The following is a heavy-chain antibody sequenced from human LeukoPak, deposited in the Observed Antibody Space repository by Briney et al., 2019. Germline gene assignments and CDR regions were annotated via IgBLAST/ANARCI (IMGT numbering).Heavy chain of an antibody. Sequence: ASVKVSCEASGYTFINNWMHWVRQAPGQGLEWVGLINPTGTTTLYAQKFQGRVTLTRDMSTSTDYMELRSLKSEDTAVYYCAKSNSGGEIALWFGPLGQGTLVTVSS. D-gene: IGHD3-10*01. CDR1: GYTFINNW. CDR3: AKSNSGGEIALWFGP. CDR2: INPTGTTT. V-gene: IGHV1-46*01. J-gene: IGHJ5*02.